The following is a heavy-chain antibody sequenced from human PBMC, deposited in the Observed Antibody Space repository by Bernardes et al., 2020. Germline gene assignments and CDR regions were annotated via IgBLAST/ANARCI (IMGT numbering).Heavy chain of an antibody. D-gene: IGHD2-2*01. CDR1: GFTFSSYS. CDR2: ISSSSSTI. J-gene: IGHJ4*02. CDR3: ARDIAELSCSSTSCYGGDY. Sequence: GGSLRLSCAASGFTFSSYSMNWVRQAPGKGLEWVSYISSSSSTIYYADSVKGRFTISRDNAKNSLYLQMNSLRDEDTAVYYCARDIAELSCSSTSCYGGDYWGQGTLVTVSS. V-gene: IGHV3-48*02.